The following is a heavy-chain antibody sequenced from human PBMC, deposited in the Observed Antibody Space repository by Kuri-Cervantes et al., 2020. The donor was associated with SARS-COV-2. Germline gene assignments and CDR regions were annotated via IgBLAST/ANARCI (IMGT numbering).Heavy chain of an antibody. CDR2: IKSKTDGGKT. CDR1: GFTFSHFA. Sequence: ETLSLTCAASGFTFSHFALFWVRQAPGKGLEWVGRIKSKTDGGKTDYAAPVKGRFTISRDDSKNTLYLQMNSLKTEDTAVYYCTTSPRYYYDSSGQSRSFDYWGQGTLVTVSS. D-gene: IGHD3-22*01. J-gene: IGHJ4*02. CDR3: TTSPRYYYDSSGQSRSFDY. V-gene: IGHV3-15*01.